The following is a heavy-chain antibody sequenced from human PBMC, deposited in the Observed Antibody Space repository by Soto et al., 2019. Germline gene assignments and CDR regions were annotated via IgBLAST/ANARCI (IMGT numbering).Heavy chain of an antibody. CDR3: AKDLYDSSGYYYYYYSGMDV. CDR2: ISGSGGST. J-gene: IGHJ6*02. D-gene: IGHD3-22*01. V-gene: IGHV3-23*01. CDR1: GFTFSSYG. Sequence: EVQVLESGGGLVQPGGSLRLSCAASGFTFSSYGMSWVRQAPGKGLEWVSAISGSGGSTYYADSVKGRFTISRDNSKDTLYMKVNSLRAEDTSVYYCAKDLYDSSGYYYYYYSGMDVWGQGTTVTVSS.